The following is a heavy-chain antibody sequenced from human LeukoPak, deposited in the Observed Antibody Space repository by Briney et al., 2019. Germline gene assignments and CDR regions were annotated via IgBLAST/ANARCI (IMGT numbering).Heavy chain of an antibody. Sequence: GGSLRLSCAASGVTFSSYAMHWVRQAPGKGQEWEAVISYDGSNKYYADSVKGRFTISRDNSKNTLYLQMNSLRAEDTAVYYCAILAVAGRTFDYWGQGTLVTVSS. CDR3: AILAVAGRTFDY. CDR1: GVTFSSYA. J-gene: IGHJ4*02. V-gene: IGHV3-30-3*01. D-gene: IGHD6-19*01. CDR2: ISYDGSNK.